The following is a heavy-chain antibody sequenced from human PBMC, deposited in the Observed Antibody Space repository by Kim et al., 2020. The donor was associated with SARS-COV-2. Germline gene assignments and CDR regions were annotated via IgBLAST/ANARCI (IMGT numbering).Heavy chain of an antibody. CDR1: GFTFSSYA. V-gene: IGHV3-30*04. D-gene: IGHD6-13*01. CDR3: VRDKIAATDLDV. J-gene: IGHJ6*01. CDR2: ISQHGSNK. Sequence: GGSLRLSCAASGFTFSSYAMHWVRQAPGKGLEWVADISQHGSNKYYVDSVKGRFTISRDNSKNTLYLQMNSLRAEDTAVYYCVRDKIAATDLDV.